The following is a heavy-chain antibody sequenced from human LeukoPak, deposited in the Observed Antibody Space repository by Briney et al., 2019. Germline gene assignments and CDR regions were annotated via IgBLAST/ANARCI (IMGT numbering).Heavy chain of an antibody. D-gene: IGHD4-17*01. V-gene: IGHV3-33*01. J-gene: IGHJ4*02. Sequence: GRSLRPSCAAPGFTFRGNGMHWVRQAPGKGLEWVAIIWYDGSNRYYADSVKGRFTISRDNSKNTLFLQMNSLTAEDTAVYYCARDQGTSVTAMVGGHFDYWGPGTLVTVSS. CDR3: ARDQGTSVTAMVGGHFDY. CDR1: GFTFRGNG. CDR2: IWYDGSNR.